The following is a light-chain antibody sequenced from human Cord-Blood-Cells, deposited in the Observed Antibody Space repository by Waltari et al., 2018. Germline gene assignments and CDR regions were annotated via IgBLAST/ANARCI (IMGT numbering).Light chain of an antibody. CDR1: SRAGGGSNY. J-gene: IGLJ2*01. CDR2: EVS. Sequence: QSALTQPASVSGSPGQSITISCTGTSRAGGGSNYVSWYQQHPGKAPKLMIYEVSNRPSGVSNRFSGSKSGNTASLTISGLQAEDEADYYCSSYTSSSNVVFGGGTKLTVL. CDR3: SSYTSSSNVV. V-gene: IGLV2-14*01.